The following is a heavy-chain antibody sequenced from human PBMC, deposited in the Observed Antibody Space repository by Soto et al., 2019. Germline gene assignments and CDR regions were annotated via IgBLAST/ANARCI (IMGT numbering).Heavy chain of an antibody. CDR2: IIPIFGTP. CDR1: GGTCSNYA. CDR3: ARGGEMEAAVAKSEYYYGIDF. Sequence: QVQLVQSGAEVKKPGSSVKVSCKASGGTCSNYAFSWVRKAPGQGPEWMGGIIPIFGTPNYAQKFQARLTSTADESTSTAYMELSSLRSEDTAVYYCARGGEMEAAVAKSEYYYGIDFWGQGTTVTVSS. V-gene: IGHV1-69*01. J-gene: IGHJ6*02. D-gene: IGHD6-13*01.